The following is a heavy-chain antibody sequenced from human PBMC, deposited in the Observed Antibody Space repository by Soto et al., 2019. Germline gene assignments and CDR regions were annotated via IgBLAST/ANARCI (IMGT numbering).Heavy chain of an antibody. D-gene: IGHD2-8*01. J-gene: IGHJ6*02. Sequence: QVQLVQSGAEVKKPGASVKVSCKASAYTFTNYYIHWVRQAPGQGLEWMGWIDGDSGDTKDAQKFQGWVTMTMDTSINTAYMELSRLTFDDTAVYYCARTPNNGRAGVYGMDVWGQGTTVTVSS. CDR1: AYTFTNYY. CDR2: IDGDSGDT. V-gene: IGHV1-2*04. CDR3: ARTPNNGRAGVYGMDV.